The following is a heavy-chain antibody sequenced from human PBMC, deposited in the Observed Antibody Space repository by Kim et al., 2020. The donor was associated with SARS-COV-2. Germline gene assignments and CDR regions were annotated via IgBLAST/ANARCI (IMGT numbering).Heavy chain of an antibody. V-gene: IGHV4-4*02. D-gene: IGHD6-13*01. J-gene: IGHJ4*02. CDR2: IYHSGST. Sequence: SETLSLTCAVSGGSISSSNWWSWVRQPPGKGLEWIGEIYHSGSTNYNPSLKSRVTISVDKSKNQFSLKLSSVTAADTAVYYCASRGLIAGAGYFDYWGQGTLVTVSS. CDR1: GGSISSSNW. CDR3: ASRGLIAGAGYFDY.